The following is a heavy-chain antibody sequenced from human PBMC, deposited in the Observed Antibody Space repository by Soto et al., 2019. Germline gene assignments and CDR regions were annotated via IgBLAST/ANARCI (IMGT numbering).Heavy chain of an antibody. V-gene: IGHV4-31*03. CDR2: IYYSGST. CDR3: ARQPVSSERANLHYDILSSYFDY. D-gene: IGHD3-9*01. Sequence: SETLSLTCTVSGGSISSGGYYWSWIRQHPGKGLEWIGYIYYSGSTYYNPSLKSRVTISVDTSKNQFSLQLSSVTAADTAVYYCARQPVSSERANLHYDILSSYFDYWGQGTLVTVSS. J-gene: IGHJ4*02. CDR1: GGSISSGGYY.